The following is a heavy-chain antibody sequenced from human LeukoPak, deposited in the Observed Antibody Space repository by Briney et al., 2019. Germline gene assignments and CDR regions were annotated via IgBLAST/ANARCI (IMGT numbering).Heavy chain of an antibody. CDR3: ARSDYDSINY. Sequence: SETLSLTCTVSGGSISSYYWSWIRQPPGKGLEWIGYIYTSGSTNYNPSLKSRVTISVDTSKNQFSLKLSSVTAAGTAVYYCARSDYDSINYWGQGTLVTVSS. CDR2: IYTSGST. V-gene: IGHV4-4*09. D-gene: IGHD3-22*01. CDR1: GGSISSYY. J-gene: IGHJ4*02.